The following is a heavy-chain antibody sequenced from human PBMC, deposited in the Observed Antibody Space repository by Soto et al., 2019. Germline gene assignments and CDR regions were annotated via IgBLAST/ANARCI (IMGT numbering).Heavy chain of an antibody. Sequence: VQLLESGGGFIHPGGSLRLSCAASGFSFSSFAMNWVRQAPGMGLEWVSIISGSADSTFYADSVKVRFTISRDNSKSTLYLQMNSLRAEDTAVYYCAKTRGAMIYAIAVYGMDVWGQGTTVTVSS. D-gene: IGHD2-8*01. CDR3: AKTRGAMIYAIAVYGMDV. V-gene: IGHV3-23*01. J-gene: IGHJ6*02. CDR1: GFSFSSFA. CDR2: ISGSADST.